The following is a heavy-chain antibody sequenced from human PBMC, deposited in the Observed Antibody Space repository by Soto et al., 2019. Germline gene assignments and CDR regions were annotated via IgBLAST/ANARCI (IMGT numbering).Heavy chain of an antibody. V-gene: IGHV1-69*05. CDR3: ARHVPAAGYYYGMDV. D-gene: IGHD2-2*01. CDR2: IIPIFGTA. Sequence: QVQLVQSGAEVKKPGSSVKVSCKASGGTFSSYAISWVRQAPGQGLEWMGGIIPIFGTANYAQKFQGRVTXNXXXSXXTAYRELSSLISEDTAVYYCARHVPAAGYYYGMDVWGQGTTVTVSS. J-gene: IGHJ6*02. CDR1: GGTFSSYA.